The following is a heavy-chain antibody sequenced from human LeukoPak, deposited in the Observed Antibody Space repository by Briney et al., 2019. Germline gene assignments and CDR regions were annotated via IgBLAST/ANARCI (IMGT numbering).Heavy chain of an antibody. CDR1: GLTFSSYA. J-gene: IGHJ3*02. Sequence: GGSLRLSCAASGLTFSSYAMNWVRQAPGKGLEWVSFVSSSSTNKFYADSVKGRFIISRDDAKNSLYLQMNSLRAEDTAVYYCAREESHDAFDIWGQGTMVTVSS. CDR2: VSSSSTNK. CDR3: AREESHDAFDI. V-gene: IGHV3-21*01.